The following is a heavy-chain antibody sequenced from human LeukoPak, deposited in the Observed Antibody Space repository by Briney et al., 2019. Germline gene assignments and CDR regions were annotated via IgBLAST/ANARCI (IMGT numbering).Heavy chain of an antibody. CDR1: GFTFDNYA. Sequence: PGGSLRLSCAASGFTFDNYAMHWVRQVPGKGLEWVSLISGDGDSTYYPDSVKGRFTTSRDNSKNSLYLQMNSLRTEDTALYYCAKDIGADYYYDSSGYFIWGQGTMVTVSS. CDR3: AKDIGADYYYDSSGYFI. J-gene: IGHJ3*02. CDR2: ISGDGDST. V-gene: IGHV3-43*02. D-gene: IGHD3-22*01.